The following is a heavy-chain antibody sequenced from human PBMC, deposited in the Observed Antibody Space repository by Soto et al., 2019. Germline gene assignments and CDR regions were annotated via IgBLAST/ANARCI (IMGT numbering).Heavy chain of an antibody. Sequence: PGESLKISCQGTGYRFSSSWIGWVRQKPGKGLEWLGNVYPSDSDVRYSPAFEGQVTISADNSINTAYLQLLNLKASHTAIYYCTKGAASSFDSWGQGXRFTVSS. CDR1: GYRFSSSW. J-gene: IGHJ4*02. CDR2: VYPSDSDV. CDR3: TKGAASSFDS. D-gene: IGHD2-15*01. V-gene: IGHV5-51*01.